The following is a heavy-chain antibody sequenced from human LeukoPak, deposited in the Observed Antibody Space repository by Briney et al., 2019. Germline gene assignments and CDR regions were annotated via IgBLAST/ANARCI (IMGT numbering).Heavy chain of an antibody. CDR3: ASPRALYCSSTSCQTANGAFDI. V-gene: IGHV1-69*02. CDR2: IIPILGIA. Sequence: GASVKVSCKASGGTFSSYTISWVRQAPGQGLEWMGRIIPILGIANYAQKFQGRVTIPADKSTSTASMELSSLRSEDTAVYYCASPRALYCSSTSCQTANGAFDIWGQGTMVTVSS. D-gene: IGHD2-2*01. J-gene: IGHJ3*02. CDR1: GGTFSSYT.